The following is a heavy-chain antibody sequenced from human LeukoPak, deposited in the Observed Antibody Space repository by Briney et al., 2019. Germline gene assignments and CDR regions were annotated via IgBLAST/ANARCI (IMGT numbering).Heavy chain of an antibody. J-gene: IGHJ4*02. D-gene: IGHD2-21*01. V-gene: IGHV1-2*02. CDR3: VRQIYSY. CDR1: GYTFTDYY. CDR2: INSTSGGT. Sequence: ASVKVSCKASGYTFTDYYIHWVRQAPGQRLEWMGWINSTSGGTNYAQKFQGRVTMTRDTSISTAYIELSRLTSDDTAVYYCVRQIYSYWGKGTLVTVSS.